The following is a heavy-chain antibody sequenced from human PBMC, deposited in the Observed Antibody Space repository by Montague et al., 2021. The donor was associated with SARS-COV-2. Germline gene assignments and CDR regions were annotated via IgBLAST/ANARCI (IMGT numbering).Heavy chain of an antibody. V-gene: IGHV3-9*01. J-gene: IGHJ4*02. Sequence: SLRLSCAASGFIFDDYAMHWVRQAPGKGLEWVSGISWNSGFLGYADSVKGRFTISSDNAKNSLYLQMNSLRAEDTALYYCAKDTISTSGWQTYFDYRGQGTLVTGSS. CDR1: GFIFDDYA. CDR3: AKDTISTSGWQTYFDY. D-gene: IGHD2/OR15-2a*01. CDR2: ISWNSGFL.